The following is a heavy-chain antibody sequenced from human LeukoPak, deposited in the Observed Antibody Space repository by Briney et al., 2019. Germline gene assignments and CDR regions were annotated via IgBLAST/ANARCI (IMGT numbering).Heavy chain of an antibody. CDR3: ARVQYSSGWYLGAFDI. CDR1: GFTFSSYA. D-gene: IGHD6-19*01. Sequence: GGSLRLSCAASGFTFSSYAMHWVRQAPGKGLEYVSAISSNGGSTYYANSVKGRFTISRDNSKNTLYLQMGSLRAEDMAVYYCARVQYSSGWYLGAFDIWGQGTTVTVSS. J-gene: IGHJ3*02. V-gene: IGHV3-64*01. CDR2: ISSNGGST.